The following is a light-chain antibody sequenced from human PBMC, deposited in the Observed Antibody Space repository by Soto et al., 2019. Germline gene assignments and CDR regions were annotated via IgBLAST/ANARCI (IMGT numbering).Light chain of an antibody. V-gene: IGKV3-11*01. J-gene: IGKJ5*01. Sequence: EVVLTQSPATLSLFPGERATLSCRASQSVGTYLVWYQQRYGQPPSLLIYDASNRATDVPVRFSGSGSGTDFTLTISSLEPEDVAVYYCQQRNSWPLTFGQGTRLEIK. CDR1: QSVGTY. CDR3: QQRNSWPLT. CDR2: DAS.